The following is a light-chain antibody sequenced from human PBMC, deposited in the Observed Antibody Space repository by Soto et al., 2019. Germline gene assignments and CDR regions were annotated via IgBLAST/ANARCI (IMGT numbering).Light chain of an antibody. J-gene: IGKJ1*01. CDR1: QSVSSY. Sequence: EIVLTQSPATLSLSPGERATLSCRASQSVSSYLAWYQQKPGQAPRLLTYDASNRATGIPARFSGSGSGTDFTLTISSLEPEDFAVYYCQQRSNWPPLWTFGQGTKVDIK. V-gene: IGKV3-11*01. CDR3: QQRSNWPPLWT. CDR2: DAS.